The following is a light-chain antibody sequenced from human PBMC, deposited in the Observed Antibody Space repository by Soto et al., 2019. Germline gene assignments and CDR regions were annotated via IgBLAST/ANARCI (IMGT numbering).Light chain of an antibody. CDR1: SSDVGGYNY. J-gene: IGLJ2*01. CDR3: SSYAGPFVI. V-gene: IGLV2-23*01. Sequence: QSALTQPASVSGSPGQSITISCTGTSSDVGGYNYVSWYQQHPGKAPKLIISEGTKRPSGVSNRFSGSGSGNTASLTISGLQAEDEADYYCSSYAGPFVIFGGGTKLTVL. CDR2: EGT.